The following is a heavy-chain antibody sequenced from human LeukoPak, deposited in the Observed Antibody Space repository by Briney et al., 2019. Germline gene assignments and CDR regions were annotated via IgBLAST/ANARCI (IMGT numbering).Heavy chain of an antibody. V-gene: IGHV3-72*01. J-gene: IGHJ6*02. CDR1: GFTFSDHY. CDR3: ARVTRMDV. Sequence: PGGSLRLSCAASGFTFSDHYMDWVRQAPGKGLEWVGRTRNKANSYTTEYAASVKGRFTISRDDSKNSLYLQMNSLKTEDTAVYYCARVTRMDVWGQGTTVTVSS. CDR2: TRNKANSYTT.